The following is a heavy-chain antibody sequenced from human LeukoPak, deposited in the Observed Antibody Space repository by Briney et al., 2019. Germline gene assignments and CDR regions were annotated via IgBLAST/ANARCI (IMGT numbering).Heavy chain of an antibody. D-gene: IGHD2-15*01. CDR3: ARGTFIVVVVAARKKNWFDP. CDR2: INHSGST. CDR1: GGSFSGYY. V-gene: IGHV4-34*01. J-gene: IGHJ5*02. Sequence: SETLPLTCAVYGGSFSGYYWSWIRQPPGKGLEWIGEINHSGSTNYNPSLKSRVTISVDTSKNQFSLKLSSVTAADTAVYYCARGTFIVVVVAARKKNWFDPWGQGTLVTVSS.